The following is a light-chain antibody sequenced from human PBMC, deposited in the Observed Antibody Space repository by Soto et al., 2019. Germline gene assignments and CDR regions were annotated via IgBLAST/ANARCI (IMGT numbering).Light chain of an antibody. CDR3: QQYASSPWT. J-gene: IGKJ1*01. CDR2: GAS. Sequence: EIVLTQSPGTLSLSPGERATLSCRASQSVTSNYLAWYQQKPGQAPSLLIYGASARAAGIPDRISGSGTGTDFALTISGLEPEDFAVYFCQQYASSPWTFGQGTKVEIK. CDR1: QSVTSNY. V-gene: IGKV3-20*01.